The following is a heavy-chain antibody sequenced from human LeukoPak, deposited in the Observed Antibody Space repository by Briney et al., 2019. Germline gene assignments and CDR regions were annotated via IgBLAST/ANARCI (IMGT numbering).Heavy chain of an antibody. V-gene: IGHV3-53*01. CDR2: LYSDGNT. Sequence: GGSLRLSCAASGFTVITNDMTWVRQAPGKGLECVSDLYSDGNTIYSDSCQGRFPLSRDNSQNTMYLEINSLNPDDTADYYCARGVETLAANTLAYWGQGTLVTVSS. D-gene: IGHD3-16*01. J-gene: IGHJ4*02. CDR3: ARGVETLAANTLAY. CDR1: GFTVITND.